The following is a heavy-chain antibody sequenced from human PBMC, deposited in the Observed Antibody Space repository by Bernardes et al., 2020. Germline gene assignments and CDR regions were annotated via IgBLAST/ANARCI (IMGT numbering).Heavy chain of an antibody. CDR2: IYYSGST. CDR1: GGSVSSGSYY. D-gene: IGHD3-3*01. Sequence: SETLSLTCTVSGGSVSSGSYYWSWIRQPPGKGLEWIGYIYYSGSTNYNPSLKSRVTISVDTSKNQFSLKLSSVTAADTAVYYCARSLLYYDFWSGYWFDPWGQGTLVTVSS. V-gene: IGHV4-61*01. CDR3: ARSLLYYDFWSGYWFDP. J-gene: IGHJ5*02.